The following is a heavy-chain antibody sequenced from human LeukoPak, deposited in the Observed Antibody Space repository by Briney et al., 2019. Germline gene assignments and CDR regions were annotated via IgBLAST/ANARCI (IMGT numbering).Heavy chain of an antibody. D-gene: IGHD2-2*02. CDR1: GYTFTSYA. Sequence: ASVKVSCKASGYTFTSYAMNWVRQAPGQGLEWMGWINTNTGNPTYAQGFTGRFVFSLDTSVSTAYLQISSLKAEDTAVYYCAREVRFGLCSSTSCYTYPDYWGQGTLVTVSS. J-gene: IGHJ4*02. V-gene: IGHV7-4-1*02. CDR2: INTNTGNP. CDR3: AREVRFGLCSSTSCYTYPDY.